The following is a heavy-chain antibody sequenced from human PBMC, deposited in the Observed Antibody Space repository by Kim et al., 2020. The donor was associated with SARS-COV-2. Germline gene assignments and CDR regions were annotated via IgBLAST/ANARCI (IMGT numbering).Heavy chain of an antibody. D-gene: IGHD5-18*01. CDR3: ARDLRGYSYGRTYYYGMDV. CDR2: IYYSGST. V-gene: IGHV4-31*03. J-gene: IGHJ6*02. Sequence: SETLSLTCTVSGGSISSGGYYWSWIRQHPGKGLEWIGYIYYSGSTYYNPSLKSRVTISVDTSKNQFSLKLSSVTAADTAVYYCARDLRGYSYGRTYYYGMDVWGQGTTVTVSS. CDR1: GGSISSGGYY.